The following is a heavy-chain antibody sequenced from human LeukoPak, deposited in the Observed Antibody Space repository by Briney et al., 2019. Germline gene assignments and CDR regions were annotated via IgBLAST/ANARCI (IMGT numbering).Heavy chain of an antibody. J-gene: IGHJ4*02. CDR1: GYTFTSYD. CDR3: ARVLAVAAFDY. CDR2: MNPNSGNT. V-gene: IGHV1-8*01. D-gene: IGHD6-19*01. Sequence: ASVKVSCNASGYTFTSYDINWVRQATGQGLEWMGWMNPNSGNTGYAQKFQGRVTMTRNTSISTAYMELSSLRSEDTAGYYCARVLAVAAFDYWGQGTLVTVSS.